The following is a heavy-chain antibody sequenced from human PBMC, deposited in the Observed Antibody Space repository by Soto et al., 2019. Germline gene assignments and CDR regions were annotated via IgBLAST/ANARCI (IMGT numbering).Heavy chain of an antibody. CDR3: ANGDDNYFYYGMDV. J-gene: IGHJ6*02. CDR1: GGTLSSFA. V-gene: IGHV1-69*04. Sequence: QVQLVQSGSEVKKPGSSVKVSCKTSGGTLSSFAISWVRQAPGQGLEWVGTFIPVVGMAKYGQNFQGRVTITADQYTNTLFMELTSLRYEDTAMYYCANGDDNYFYYGMDVWGQGTTVTVSS. D-gene: IGHD1-1*01. CDR2: FIPVVGMA.